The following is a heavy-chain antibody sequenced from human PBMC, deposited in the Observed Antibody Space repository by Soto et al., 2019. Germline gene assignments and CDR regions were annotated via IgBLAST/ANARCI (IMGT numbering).Heavy chain of an antibody. J-gene: IGHJ3*02. CDR3: AKSRPAIRERGSGGFDM. D-gene: IGHD2-21*01. CDR2: LIIGVDST. V-gene: IGHV3-23*01. Sequence: GGSLRLSCAASGFSFGRYGMSWVRQAPGKGLEWVSSLIIGVDSTYYADSVKGRFTISRDNSNNTLYLQMNSLGAEDTAIYYCAKSRPAIRERGSGGFDMWGQGTMVTVSS. CDR1: GFSFGRYG.